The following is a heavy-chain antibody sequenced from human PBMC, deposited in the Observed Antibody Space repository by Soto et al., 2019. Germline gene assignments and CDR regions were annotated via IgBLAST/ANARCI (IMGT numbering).Heavy chain of an antibody. CDR1: GFTFSSYS. Sequence: EVQLVESGGGLVQPGVSLRLCCAASGFTFSSYSMNWVRQAPGKGLEWVSYMSSSSTIYYADSVKGRFTISRDNAKSSLYLQMNSLRDEDTAVYYCARGSTWGAAWFDPWGQGTLVTVSS. CDR2: MSSSSTI. D-gene: IGHD3-16*01. J-gene: IGHJ5*02. CDR3: ARGSTWGAAWFDP. V-gene: IGHV3-48*02.